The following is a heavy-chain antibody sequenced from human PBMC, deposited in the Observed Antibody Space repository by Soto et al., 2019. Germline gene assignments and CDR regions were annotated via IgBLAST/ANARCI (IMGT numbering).Heavy chain of an antibody. J-gene: IGHJ6*02. CDR2: ITTSSSSI. V-gene: IGHV3-48*02. CDR3: ARDPRRGYSGLDV. Sequence: VKLVESGGGWVQPGGSLRLSCAASGFRFSTYDMNWVRQAPGKGLEWLSYITTSSSSIKYADSAKGRFTVSRDDAKNSLYLQMSSLKDDDTAVYYCARDPRRGYSGLDVWGQGTTVSVSS. CDR1: GFRFSTYD.